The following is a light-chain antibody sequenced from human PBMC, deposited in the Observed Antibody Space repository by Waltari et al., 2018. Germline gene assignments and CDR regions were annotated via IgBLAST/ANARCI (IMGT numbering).Light chain of an antibody. CDR1: NIGAES. Sequence: SYVLTQPPSVSVAPGQTARFTCGGDNIGAESVHWYQQRPGQAPVLVVYDDSDRPSGIPERFSGSNSGNTATLSISRVEAGDEADYYCQVWHSSTVIFGGGTKLTVL. V-gene: IGLV3-21*02. CDR2: DDS. CDR3: QVWHSSTVI. J-gene: IGLJ2*01.